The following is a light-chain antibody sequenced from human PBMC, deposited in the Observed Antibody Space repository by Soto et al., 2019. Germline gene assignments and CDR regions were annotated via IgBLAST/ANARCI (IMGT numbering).Light chain of an antibody. V-gene: IGLV1-40*01. CDR2: RNE. Sequence: QSVLTQPPSVSGAPGQRVTISCTGSSSNIGANYDVHWYQQRPGSAPKLLIYRNEERPSGVPDRFSGSKSGTSASLAISGLRAEDEADYYCATWDDSFRGLFGGGTKLTVL. CDR1: SSNIGANYD. J-gene: IGLJ3*02. CDR3: ATWDDSFRGL.